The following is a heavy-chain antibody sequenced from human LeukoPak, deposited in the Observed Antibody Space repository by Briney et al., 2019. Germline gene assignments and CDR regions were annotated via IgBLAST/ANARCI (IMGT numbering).Heavy chain of an antibody. V-gene: IGHV4-34*01. Sequence: SETLSLTCAVYGGSFSGYYWSWIRQPPGRGLEWIGEINHSGRTYYNPFLKSRVTMSVDTSKNQFSLKLSSVTAADTAVYYCARGQYERNPWGQGTLVTVSP. CDR1: GGSFSGYY. D-gene: IGHD2/OR15-2a*01. CDR3: ARGQYERNP. CDR2: INHSGRT. J-gene: IGHJ5*02.